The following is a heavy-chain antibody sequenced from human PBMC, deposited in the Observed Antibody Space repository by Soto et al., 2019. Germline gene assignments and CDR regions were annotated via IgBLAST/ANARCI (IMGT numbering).Heavy chain of an antibody. D-gene: IGHD3-3*01. J-gene: IGHJ4*02. Sequence: GGSLRLSCAASGFTFSSYGMHWVRQAPGKGLEWVAVISYDGSNKYYADSVKGRFTISRDNSKNTLYLQMNSLRAEDTAVYYCAKVKGNDFWSPIDYRGQGTLVTVSS. CDR2: ISYDGSNK. CDR3: AKVKGNDFWSPIDY. CDR1: GFTFSSYG. V-gene: IGHV3-30*18.